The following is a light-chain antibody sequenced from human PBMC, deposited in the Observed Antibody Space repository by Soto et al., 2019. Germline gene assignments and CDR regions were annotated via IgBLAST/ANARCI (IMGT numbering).Light chain of an antibody. CDR3: QQYNSYLT. CDR1: QSISSW. V-gene: IGKV1-5*03. J-gene: IGKJ5*01. CDR2: KAS. Sequence: DIQMTQSPSTLSASLGDKVTITCRASQSISSWLAWYQQKPGKAPKLLIYKASTLESGVPSNFSGSGSGTEFTLSISSLQPEDFATYYCQQYNSYLTFGQGTRLEI.